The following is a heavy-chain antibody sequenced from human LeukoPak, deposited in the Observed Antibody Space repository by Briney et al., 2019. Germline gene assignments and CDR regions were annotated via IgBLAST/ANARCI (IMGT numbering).Heavy chain of an antibody. CDR1: GYTFTSYG. D-gene: IGHD1-26*01. V-gene: IGHV1-18*01. CDR3: ARTYNIVGTTTRGNDY. CDR2: INPYNGNT. Sequence: ASVKVSCKASGYTFTSYGISWVRQAPGQGLEWVGWINPYNGNTNYAQNFQGRVTMTTDTSTSTAYMELRSLRSDDTAVYYCARTYNIVGTTTRGNDYWGQGTLVTVSS. J-gene: IGHJ4*02.